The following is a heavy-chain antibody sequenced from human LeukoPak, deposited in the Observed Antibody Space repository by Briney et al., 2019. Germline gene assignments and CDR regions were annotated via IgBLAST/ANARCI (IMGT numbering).Heavy chain of an antibody. D-gene: IGHD4-11*01. V-gene: IGHV4-39*01. Sequence: PSETLSLTCTVSGGSISSSSYYWGWIRQPPGKGLEWIGSIYYSGSTYYNPSLKSRVTISVDTSKNQFSLKLSSVTAADTAVYYCARFSYSDYGSFDYWGQGTLVTVSS. CDR1: GGSISSSSYY. CDR3: ARFSYSDYGSFDY. J-gene: IGHJ4*02. CDR2: IYYSGST.